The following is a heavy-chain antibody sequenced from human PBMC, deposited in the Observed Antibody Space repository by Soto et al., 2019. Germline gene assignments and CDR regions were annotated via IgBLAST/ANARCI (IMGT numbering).Heavy chain of an antibody. D-gene: IGHD3-10*01. CDR1: GGSINSGGYY. Sequence: SETLSLTCTVSGGSINSGGYYWTWIRQHPGEGLEWIGYIYYNENAYYNPSLKSRVTISVDMSKNQFSLTLRSVTAADTAVYYCARDGVRVRGATGAYGMGVWGQGTTVTVSS. V-gene: IGHV4-31*03. J-gene: IGHJ6*02. CDR2: IYYNENA. CDR3: ARDGVRVRGATGAYGMGV.